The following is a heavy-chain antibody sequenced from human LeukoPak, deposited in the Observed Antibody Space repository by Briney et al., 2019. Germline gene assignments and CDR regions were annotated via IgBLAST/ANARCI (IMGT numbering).Heavy chain of an antibody. CDR2: TYYRSRWRN. J-gene: IGHJ4*02. V-gene: IGHV6-1*01. D-gene: IGHD2-2*01. CDR1: GDSVSSDRAT. CDR3: VRDGPVAPAGGLFDL. Sequence: PSQTLSLTCAISGDSVSSDRATWNWIRQSPSRGIEWLGRTYYRSRWRNDYAESVESRITINPDTSKNQFSLQLNSVTPEDTAVYYCVRDGPVAPAGGLFDLWGQGTLVTVSS.